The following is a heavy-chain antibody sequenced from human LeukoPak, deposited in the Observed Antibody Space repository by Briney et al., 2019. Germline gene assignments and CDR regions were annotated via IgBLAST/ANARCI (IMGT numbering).Heavy chain of an antibody. V-gene: IGHV4-34*01. CDR2: INHSGST. D-gene: IGHD2-2*01. J-gene: IGHJ6*04. CDR3: ARVRGYCSSTSCPGVAV. CDR1: GGSFSGYY. Sequence: SDTLSHTCAVYGGSFSGYYWSWIRQPPGKGLEWIGEINHSGSTNYNPSLKSRVTISVDTSKNQFSLKLSSVTAADTAVYYCARVRGYCSSTSCPGVAVWRKGTTVTVSS.